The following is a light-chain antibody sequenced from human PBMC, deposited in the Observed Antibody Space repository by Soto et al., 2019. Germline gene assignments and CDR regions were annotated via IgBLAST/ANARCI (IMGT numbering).Light chain of an antibody. CDR1: QSISSW. V-gene: IGKV1-5*03. CDR3: QQYNSSSRT. Sequence: DIQMTQSPSTLSASVGDRVTITCRASQSISSWLAWYKQKPGKAHKLLIYKASSLASGVPSRFSGSGSGTEFTLTISSLQPDDFATYYCQQYNSSSRTFGQGTKVDIK. CDR2: KAS. J-gene: IGKJ1*01.